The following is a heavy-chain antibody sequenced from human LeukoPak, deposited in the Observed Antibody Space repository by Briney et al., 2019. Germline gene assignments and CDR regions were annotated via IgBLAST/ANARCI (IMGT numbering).Heavy chain of an antibody. Sequence: GGSLRLTCAASGFTFSSYSLNWVRQAPGKGLEWVSCISSSGNNIYYADSVKGRLTISRDNAKNSLYLQMNSLRAEDTALYYCARDSPGAFDIWRQGTMVTVSS. J-gene: IGHJ3*02. CDR2: ISSSGNNI. V-gene: IGHV3-21*01. CDR3: ARDSPGAFDI. CDR1: GFTFSSYS.